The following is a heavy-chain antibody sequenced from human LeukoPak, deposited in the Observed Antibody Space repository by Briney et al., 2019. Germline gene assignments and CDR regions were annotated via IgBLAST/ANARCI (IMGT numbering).Heavy chain of an antibody. CDR2: IYHSGST. CDR1: GYSISSGYY. Sequence: NPSETLSLTCAVSGYSISSGYYWGWIRQPPGKGLEWIGSIYHSGSTYYNPSLKSRVTISVDTSKNQFSLKLSSVTAADTAVYYCARRNGDYGDAFDIWGQGTMVTVSS. V-gene: IGHV4-38-2*01. D-gene: IGHD4-17*01. CDR3: ARRNGDYGDAFDI. J-gene: IGHJ3*02.